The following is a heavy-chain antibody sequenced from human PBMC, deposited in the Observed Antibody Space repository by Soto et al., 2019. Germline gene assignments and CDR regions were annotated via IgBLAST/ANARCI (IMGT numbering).Heavy chain of an antibody. Sequence: GESLKISCQGSGYRFTTYWINWVRQMPGKGLEWMGRIDPSDSSSNYSPSFQGHVTISVDKSISTAYLQWSSLQASDTAMYYCAGNRKWGDYYSFYGMDLWGQGTTVTVSS. V-gene: IGHV5-10-1*01. D-gene: IGHD1-26*01. CDR3: AGNRKWGDYYSFYGMDL. CDR1: GYRFTTYW. CDR2: IDPSDSSS. J-gene: IGHJ6*02.